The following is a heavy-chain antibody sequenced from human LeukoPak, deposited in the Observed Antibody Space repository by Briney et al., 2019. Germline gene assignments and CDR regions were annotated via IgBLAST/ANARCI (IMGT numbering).Heavy chain of an antibody. V-gene: IGHV3-7*04. CDR3: ARDSPGYLAHDS. Sequence: GGSLRLSCAASGFTFSTYWMTWVRQAPGKGPEWVANIKEDGSATYYVDSVKGRFTISRDNAKKSLYLQMNSLRAEDTAVYYCARDSPGYLAHDSGGQGTLVTVSS. D-gene: IGHD5-18*01. CDR1: GFTFSTYW. CDR2: IKEDGSAT. J-gene: IGHJ4*02.